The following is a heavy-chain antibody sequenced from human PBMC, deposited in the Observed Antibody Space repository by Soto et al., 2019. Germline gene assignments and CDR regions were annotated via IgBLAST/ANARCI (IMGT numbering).Heavy chain of an antibody. V-gene: IGHV2-5*02. Sequence: QITLKESGPTLVKPTQTLTLTCTFSGFSLSTSGVGVGWIRQPPGKALEWLALIYWDDDKRYSPSLKSRLTITKDTSKNHAVLTMTNMDPVDTATYYCAHRREPLLGFGEDAFDIWGQGTMVTVSS. CDR2: IYWDDDK. CDR1: GFSLSTSGVG. J-gene: IGHJ3*02. D-gene: IGHD3-10*01. CDR3: AHRREPLLGFGEDAFDI.